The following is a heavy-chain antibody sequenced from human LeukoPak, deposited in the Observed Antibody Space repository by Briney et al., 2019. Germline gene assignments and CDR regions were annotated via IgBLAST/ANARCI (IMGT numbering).Heavy chain of an antibody. CDR2: TKSKTDGGTT. J-gene: IGHJ5*02. CDR3: TTEYCSGGSCYSAFSPSTFDP. D-gene: IGHD2-15*01. CDR1: GFTFSNAW. Sequence: PGGSLRLSCAASGFTFSNAWMSWVRQAPGKGLEWVGRTKSKTDGGTTDYAAPVKGRFTISRDDSKNTLCLQMNSLKTEDTAVYYCTTEYCSGGSCYSAFSPSTFDPWGQGTLVTVSS. V-gene: IGHV3-15*01.